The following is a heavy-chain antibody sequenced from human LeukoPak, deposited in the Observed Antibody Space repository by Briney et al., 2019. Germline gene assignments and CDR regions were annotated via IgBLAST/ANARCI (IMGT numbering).Heavy chain of an antibody. J-gene: IGHJ6*02. CDR3: ARDGHASGGIYYYYGMDV. CDR2: IKQDGSEK. Sequence: PGGSLRLSCAASGFGFSSHWMHWVRQAPGKGLEWVANIKQDGSEKYYVDSVKGRFTISRDNAKNSLYLQMNSLRAEDTAVYYCARDGHASGGIYYYYGMDVWGQGTTVTVSS. D-gene: IGHD3-10*01. V-gene: IGHV3-7*01. CDR1: GFGFSSHW.